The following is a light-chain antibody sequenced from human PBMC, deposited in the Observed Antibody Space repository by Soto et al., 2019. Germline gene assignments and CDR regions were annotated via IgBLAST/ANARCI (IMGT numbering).Light chain of an antibody. CDR2: EAS. J-gene: IGKJ1*01. Sequence: DIHMTQSAATLSASVGDTVTITCRASQSISDYLAWYQQKTGKAPNILIYEASTLQSGVPSRFSGSGSGTEFNLSVSRLQPEDFATHYCLKLDSYPRTCGQGTKVDIK. V-gene: IGKV1-9*01. CDR3: LKLDSYPRT. CDR1: QSISDY.